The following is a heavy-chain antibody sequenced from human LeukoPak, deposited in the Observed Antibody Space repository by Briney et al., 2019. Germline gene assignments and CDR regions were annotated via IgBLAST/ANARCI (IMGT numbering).Heavy chain of an antibody. D-gene: IGHD6-13*01. CDR1: GDPISSYY. V-gene: IGHV4-59*01. Sequence: PSETLSLTCTVSGDPISSYYWSWIWQPPGKGLEWIGYIYYSGSTNYNPSLMCRVSISVDTSKNQFSLKLSSVTAADTAVYYCARGLMMAVAGRGEFHYWGQGTLVTVSS. CDR3: ARGLMMAVAGRGEFHY. J-gene: IGHJ4*02. CDR2: IYYSGST.